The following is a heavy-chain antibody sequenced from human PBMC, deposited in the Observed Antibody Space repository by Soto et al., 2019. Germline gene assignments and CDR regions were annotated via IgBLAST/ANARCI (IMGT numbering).Heavy chain of an antibody. Sequence: EVQLVESGGGLVQPGGSLRLSCAASGFTFSSYSMNWVRQAPGKGLEWVSYISSSSSTIYYADSVKGRFTISRDNAKNSLYLQMNSLRDEDTAVYYCARDGYCTNGVCYNWFDPWGQGTLVTVSS. CDR2: ISSSSSTI. CDR3: ARDGYCTNGVCYNWFDP. J-gene: IGHJ5*02. V-gene: IGHV3-48*02. CDR1: GFTFSSYS. D-gene: IGHD2-8*01.